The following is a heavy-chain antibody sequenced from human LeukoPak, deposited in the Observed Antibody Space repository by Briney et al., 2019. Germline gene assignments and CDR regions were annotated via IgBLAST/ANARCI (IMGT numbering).Heavy chain of an antibody. CDR3: GREYSDSRYFDY. Sequence: GGSLRLSCAASGFTFSIYWMHWVRQAPGKGLVWVSHINGDGSSTSYADSVKGRFTISRDNAQNTLYLQMNSLRAEDTAVYYCGREYSDSRYFDYWGQGTLVTVSS. D-gene: IGHD6-13*01. V-gene: IGHV3-74*01. CDR2: INGDGSST. J-gene: IGHJ4*02. CDR1: GFTFSIYW.